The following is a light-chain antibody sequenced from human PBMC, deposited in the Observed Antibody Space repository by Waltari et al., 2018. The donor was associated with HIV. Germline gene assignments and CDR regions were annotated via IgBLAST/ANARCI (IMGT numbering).Light chain of an antibody. CDR2: RND. CDR3: AAWDDSPSAWV. CDR1: SSNIGSNY. V-gene: IGLV1-47*01. J-gene: IGLJ3*02. Sequence: QSVLTQPPSASGTPGQRVSISCSGSSSNIGSNYVYWYQQLPGTAPKILMYRNDERPSGVPERFSGSKSGTSASLAISGLRSEDEADYYCAAWDDSPSAWVFGGGTKLTVL.